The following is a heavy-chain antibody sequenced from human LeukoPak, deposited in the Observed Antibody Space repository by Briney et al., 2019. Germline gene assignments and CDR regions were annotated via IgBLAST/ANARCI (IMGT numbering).Heavy chain of an antibody. CDR2: INPRTGVP. V-gene: IGHV1-2*02. Sequence: ASVKVSCKTSGYTFTGYYLHWERQAPGQGLEWVGWINPRTGVPDLAQKFRGRVTLTRDTSITTAYMEVSSLRSDDTAMYYCARDQGQWLTRFGIDHWGQGTLVSVSS. D-gene: IGHD6-19*01. J-gene: IGHJ4*02. CDR3: ARDQGQWLTRFGIDH. CDR1: GYTFTGYY.